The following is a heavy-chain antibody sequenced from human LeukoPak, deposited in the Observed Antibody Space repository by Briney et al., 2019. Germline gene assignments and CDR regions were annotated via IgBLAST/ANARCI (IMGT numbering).Heavy chain of an antibody. CDR1: GAISLYY. J-gene: IGHJ6*02. Sequence: SETLSLTCTGGAISLYYWSWIRLCPGPGLERIAQIHNTGGATYTPSLKSRVTISVDTSNNHMSLRLSSETAADTAVYYCTRHAQTYYYGMDVWGQGTTVTVSS. V-gene: IGHV4-59*08. CDR2: IHNTGGA. CDR3: TRHAQTYYYGMDV.